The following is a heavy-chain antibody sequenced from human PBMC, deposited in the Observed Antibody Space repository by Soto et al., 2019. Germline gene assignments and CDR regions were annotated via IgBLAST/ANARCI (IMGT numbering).Heavy chain of an antibody. CDR1: GFTFNTYS. CDR3: PAYCSSTCCYSYYYGTNV. Sequence: PGGSLRLSCAASGFTFNTYSMNWVRQAPGKGLEWVSSISCSSSYIYYADSVKGRFTISRDNAKNSLYLQMNSLRAEDTAVYYGPAYCSSTCCYSYYYGTNVWGQGXTVTVSS. J-gene: IGHJ6*02. V-gene: IGHV3-21*01. D-gene: IGHD2-2*02. CDR2: ISCSSSYI.